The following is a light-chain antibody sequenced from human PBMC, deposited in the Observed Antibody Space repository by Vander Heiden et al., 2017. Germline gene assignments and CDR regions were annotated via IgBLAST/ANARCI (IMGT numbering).Light chain of an antibody. Sequence: EIVMTQSPATLSLSPGERATPSCRASQSVSSNLAWYQQKPGQAPRLLIYGASTRATGIPARFSGSGSGTEFTLTISSLQSEDFAVYYCQQYNNWPLTFGQGTKVEIK. CDR1: QSVSSN. CDR3: QQYNNWPLT. V-gene: IGKV3-15*01. J-gene: IGKJ1*01. CDR2: GAS.